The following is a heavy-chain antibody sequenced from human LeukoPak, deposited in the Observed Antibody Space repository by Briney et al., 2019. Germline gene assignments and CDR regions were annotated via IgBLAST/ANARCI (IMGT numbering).Heavy chain of an antibody. J-gene: IGHJ3*02. CDR1: GGSFSGYF. V-gene: IGHV4-34*01. CDR3: ARFQYYDSTPQGI. D-gene: IGHD3-22*01. Sequence: PSETLSLTCAVYGGSFSGYFWSWIRQPPGKGLEWIGETNHSGSTRYNPSLKSRVTISVDTSKNQFSLKLSSVTAADTAVYYCARFQYYDSTPQGIWGQGTMVTVSS. CDR2: TNHSGST.